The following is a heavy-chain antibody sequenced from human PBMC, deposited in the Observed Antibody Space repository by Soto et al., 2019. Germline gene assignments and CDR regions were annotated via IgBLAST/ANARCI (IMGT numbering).Heavy chain of an antibody. V-gene: IGHV4-59*01. D-gene: IGHD2-15*01. CDR2: IYNAETT. Sequence: QVQLQESGPGLVKPSETLSLTCTVSGDSISSYYWSWVRQPPGQGLEWIAYIYNAETTDYNPSLKSRVNISIDMSNNQFSLKMTSVTAADTAAYYCATGPLGYCSGASFSFYPNAHDWYFDLWGRGTLVSVSS. CDR3: ATGPLGYCSGASFSFYPNAHDWYFDL. CDR1: GDSISSYY. J-gene: IGHJ2*01.